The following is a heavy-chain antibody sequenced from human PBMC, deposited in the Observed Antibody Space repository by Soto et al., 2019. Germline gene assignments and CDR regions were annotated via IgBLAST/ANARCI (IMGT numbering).Heavy chain of an antibody. J-gene: IGHJ4*02. Sequence: QVQLVQSGAEVKKPGASVKVSCKASGYTFTSYGISWVRQAPGQGLEWMGWISAYNGNTNYAQKLQGRVTMTTDTSTSSADSQLRSLRSDYTAVYYCARYLTTFGEPFPGYWGQGTLVTVSS. D-gene: IGHD3-10*01. CDR3: ARYLTTFGEPFPGY. V-gene: IGHV1-18*01. CDR2: ISAYNGNT. CDR1: GYTFTSYG.